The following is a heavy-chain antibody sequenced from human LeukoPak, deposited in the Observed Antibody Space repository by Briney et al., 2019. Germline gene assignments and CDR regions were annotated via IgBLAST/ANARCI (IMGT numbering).Heavy chain of an antibody. Sequence: ASVKVSCKASGYTFTGYYMHWVRQAPGQGLEWTGWINPNSGGTNYAQKFQGRVTVTRDTSISTAYMELSRLRSDDTAVYYCARGAAAGRQRYFDYWGQGTLVTVSS. D-gene: IGHD6-13*01. J-gene: IGHJ4*02. CDR3: ARGAAAGRQRYFDY. CDR1: GYTFTGYY. V-gene: IGHV1-2*02. CDR2: INPNSGGT.